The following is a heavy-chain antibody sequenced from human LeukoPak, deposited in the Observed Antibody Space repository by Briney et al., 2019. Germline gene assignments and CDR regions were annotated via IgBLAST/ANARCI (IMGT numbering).Heavy chain of an antibody. J-gene: IGHJ4*02. D-gene: IGHD4-17*01. CDR2: ISGSDGST. Sequence: GGSLRLSCAASGFTFSSYAMSWVRQAPGKGLEWVSGISGSDGSTYYADSVKGRFTISRDNSKNTLYLQMNSLRAEDTAVYYCAKTHYGDHTLDYWGQGTLVTVSS. CDR1: GFTFSSYA. V-gene: IGHV3-23*01. CDR3: AKTHYGDHTLDY.